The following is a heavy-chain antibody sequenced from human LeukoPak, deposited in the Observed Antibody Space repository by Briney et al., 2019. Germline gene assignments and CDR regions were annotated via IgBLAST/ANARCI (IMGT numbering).Heavy chain of an antibody. CDR1: GFTFSSNA. Sequence: HPGGSLRLSCAASGFTFSSNAMHWVRQAPGKGLEWVAVISYDGSNKYYADYVKGRFTISRDNSKNTLYLEMNSLRAEDTAVYYCASGCCGRTTCSPPFDYWGQGTLVTVSS. J-gene: IGHJ4*02. CDR2: ISYDGSNK. V-gene: IGHV3-30-3*01. D-gene: IGHD2-2*01. CDR3: ASGCCGRTTCSPPFDY.